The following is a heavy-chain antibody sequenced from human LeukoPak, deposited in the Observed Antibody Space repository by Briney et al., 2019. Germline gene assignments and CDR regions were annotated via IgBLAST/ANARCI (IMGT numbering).Heavy chain of an antibody. J-gene: IGHJ1*01. CDR1: GFRVTSYW. D-gene: IGHD6-19*01. CDR2: IYPGDSDT. Sequence: KPGESLKISCEGSGFRVTSYWIGWVRQMPGKGLEWMGIIYPGDSDTRYSPSFQGQVTISADKSISTAYLHWSSLKASDTAMYYCARRGIAVAGTPAEYFQHWGQGTLVIVSS. CDR3: ARRGIAVAGTPAEYFQH. V-gene: IGHV5-51*01.